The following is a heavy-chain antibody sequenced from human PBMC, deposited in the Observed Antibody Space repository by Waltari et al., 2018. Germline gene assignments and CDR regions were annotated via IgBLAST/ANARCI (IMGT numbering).Heavy chain of an antibody. CDR1: GFIFRSYG. CDR2: ITYDGSNK. V-gene: IGHV3-30*02. Sequence: QVHLVESGGGVVQPGGSLSLSCAASGFIFRSYGMHWVRQAPGKGLEWVAFITYDGSNKYYADSMKGRFTVSRDNSKNTLFLQMNTLRAEDTAVYYCAKDHVVVVPGGMTKVFDYWGQGTLVTVSS. J-gene: IGHJ4*02. CDR3: AKDHVVVVPGGMTKVFDY. D-gene: IGHD2-2*01.